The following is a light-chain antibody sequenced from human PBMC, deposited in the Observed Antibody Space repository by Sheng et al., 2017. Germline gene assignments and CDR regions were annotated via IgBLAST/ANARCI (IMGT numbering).Light chain of an antibody. CDR3: QVWDSSFVV. CDR2: QDT. V-gene: IGLV3-1*01. Sequence: SYELTQPPSVSVSPGQTASITCSGDKLGDKYACWFQQKPGQSPVLVIYQDTKRPSGIPERFSGSISGNTATLTISGTQPMDEADYYCQVWDSSFVVFAGGTKLTVL. J-gene: IGLJ2*01. CDR1: KLGDKY.